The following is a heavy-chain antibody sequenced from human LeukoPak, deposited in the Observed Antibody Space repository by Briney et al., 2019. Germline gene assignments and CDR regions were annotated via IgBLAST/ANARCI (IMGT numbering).Heavy chain of an antibody. V-gene: IGHV4-61*02. CDR1: GGSISSGSYY. CDR2: IYTSGST. J-gene: IGHJ6*03. Sequence: SETLSLTCTVSGGSISSGSYYWSWIRQPAGKGLEWIGRIYTSGSTNYNPSLKSRVTISVDTSKNQFSLKLSSVTAADTAVYYCARGGLRRAYYYYYMDVWGKGTTVTVSS. CDR3: ARGGLRRAYYYYYMDV. D-gene: IGHD3-16*01.